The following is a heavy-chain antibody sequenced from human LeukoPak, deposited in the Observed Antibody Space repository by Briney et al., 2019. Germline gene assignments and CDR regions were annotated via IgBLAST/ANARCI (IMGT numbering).Heavy chain of an antibody. Sequence: SQTLSLTCTVSGGSISSGGYYWSWIRQHPGKGLEWIGYIYYSGSTHYNPSLKSRVTISVDTSKNQFSLKLSSVTAADTAVYYCARGGGNSGSYGLDYWGQGTLVTVSS. CDR1: GGSISSGGYY. J-gene: IGHJ4*02. D-gene: IGHD1-26*01. V-gene: IGHV4-31*03. CDR2: IYYSGST. CDR3: ARGGGNSGSYGLDY.